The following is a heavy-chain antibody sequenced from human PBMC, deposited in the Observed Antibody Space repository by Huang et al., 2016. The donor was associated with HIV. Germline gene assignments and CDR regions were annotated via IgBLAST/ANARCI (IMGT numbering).Heavy chain of an antibody. D-gene: IGHD3-22*01. V-gene: IGHV3-74*01. CDR1: GFSISSYW. J-gene: IGHJ4*02. CDR3: ARDPRIQSWLNFFDY. CDR2: INSDGRST. Sequence: EVQLVESGGGLVQPGGSLRLYCAASGFSISSYWMHWVRQAPGKGVVWVSRINSDGRSTSYADSVKGRFTISRDNAKNTLYLQMNSLRAEDTAVYYCARDPRIQSWLNFFDYWGQGTLVSVSS.